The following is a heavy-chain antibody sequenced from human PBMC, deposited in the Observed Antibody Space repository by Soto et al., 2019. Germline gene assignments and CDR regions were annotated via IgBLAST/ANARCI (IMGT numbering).Heavy chain of an antibody. CDR3: ARDHLLAVAGAYFDY. CDR1: GFTFSSYG. J-gene: IGHJ4*02. CDR2: IWYDGSNK. Sequence: GGSLRLSCAASGFTFSSYGMHWVRQAPGKGLEWVAVIWYDGSNKYYADSVKGRFTISRDNSKNTLYLQMNSLRAEDTAVYYCARDHLLAVAGAYFDYWGQGTLVTVSS. V-gene: IGHV3-33*01. D-gene: IGHD6-19*01.